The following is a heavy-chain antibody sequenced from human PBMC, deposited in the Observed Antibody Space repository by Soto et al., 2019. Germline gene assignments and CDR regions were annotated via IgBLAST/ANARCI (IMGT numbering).Heavy chain of an antibody. CDR1: GFIFSGSA. J-gene: IGHJ6*02. CDR3: ARGQGVAIGDYYYHGMDV. CDR2: IRSRANNFAT. D-gene: IGHD2-2*02. V-gene: IGHV3-73*01. Sequence: QPGGSLRLSCAASGFIFSGSAIHWVRQASGKGLEWVGRIRSRANNFATSSAASVKGRFTFSRDDSKNTAYLQMNTLKPEDTAVYYCARGQGVAIGDYYYHGMDVWGQGTTVTVSS.